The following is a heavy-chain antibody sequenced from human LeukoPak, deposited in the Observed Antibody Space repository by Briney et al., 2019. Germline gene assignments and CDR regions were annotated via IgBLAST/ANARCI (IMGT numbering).Heavy chain of an antibody. V-gene: IGHV3-74*01. CDR2: INSDGSSI. CDR3: ARAGPSSSWHQFDY. D-gene: IGHD6-13*01. J-gene: IGHJ4*02. Sequence: PGGSLRLSCAASGFTFSSYWMHWVRHTPGKGLMWVSRINSDGSSIGYADSVKGRFTISRDNAKNTLYLQMNSLRAEDTAVYYCARAGPSSSWHQFDYWGQGTLVTVSS. CDR1: GFTFSSYW.